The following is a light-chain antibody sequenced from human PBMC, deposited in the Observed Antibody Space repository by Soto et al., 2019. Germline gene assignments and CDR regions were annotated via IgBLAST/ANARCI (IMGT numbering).Light chain of an antibody. J-gene: IGKJ1*01. Sequence: DIPMTQSPSTLSASVGDRVTITCRASQSISSWLAWYQQKPGKAPKLLIYDASSLESGVPSRFSGSGSGTEFTRTISSLQPDDFATYYCQQYNSYPWTSGQGTKVEIK. V-gene: IGKV1-5*01. CDR1: QSISSW. CDR2: DAS. CDR3: QQYNSYPWT.